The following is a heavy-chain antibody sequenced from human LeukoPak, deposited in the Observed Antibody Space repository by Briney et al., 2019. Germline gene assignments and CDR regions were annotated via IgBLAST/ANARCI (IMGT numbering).Heavy chain of an antibody. D-gene: IGHD3-16*01. CDR2: IGGSGGST. J-gene: IGHJ3*02. CDR1: GFTFNNYA. V-gene: IGHV3-23*01. CDR3: AKVGLAGGDAFDI. Sequence: GGSLRLSCAASGFTFNNYAMSWVRQAPGKGLEWVSAIGGSGGSTYYADSVKGRFTISRDNSKNTLYLQMNSLRAEDTAVYYCAKVGLAGGDAFDIWGQGTMVSVSS.